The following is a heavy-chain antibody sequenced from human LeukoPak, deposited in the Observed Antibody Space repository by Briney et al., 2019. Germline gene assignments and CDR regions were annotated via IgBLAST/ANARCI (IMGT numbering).Heavy chain of an antibody. D-gene: IGHD2-8*01. Sequence: GGSLRLSCAASGFSFSSYAMSWVRQAPGNGLEWVSAISASGANTNYADSVRGRFTISRDNSKKQVYLQMNSLRVEDTAIYYCAKGKVNHNGAFDVWGQGTLVTVSS. J-gene: IGHJ4*02. CDR3: AKGKVNHNGAFDV. V-gene: IGHV3-23*01. CDR2: ISASGANT. CDR1: GFSFSSYA.